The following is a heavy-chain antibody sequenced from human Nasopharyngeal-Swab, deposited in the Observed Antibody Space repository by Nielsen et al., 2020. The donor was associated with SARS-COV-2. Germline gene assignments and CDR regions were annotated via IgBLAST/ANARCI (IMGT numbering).Heavy chain of an antibody. J-gene: IGHJ6*03. CDR2: IGGSGSYT. D-gene: IGHD3-3*01. CDR1: GFTFSNYA. Sequence: GGSLRLSCAASGFTFSNYAMTWVRQAPGKGLEWVSAIGGSGSYTWYADSVEGRFTISRDNSKNTLFLHMNNLTAEDTAVYYCAKDLDFWDPSYFYYMDVWGKGTTVTVSS. V-gene: IGHV3-23*01. CDR3: AKDLDFWDPSYFYYMDV.